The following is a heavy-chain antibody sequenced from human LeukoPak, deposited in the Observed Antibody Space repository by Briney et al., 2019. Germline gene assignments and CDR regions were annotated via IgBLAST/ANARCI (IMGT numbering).Heavy chain of an antibody. CDR1: GGTFSSYA. Sequence: SVKVSCKASGGTFSSYAISWVRQAPGQGLEWMGGIIPIFGTANYAQKFQGRVTITTDESTSTAYMELSSLRSEDTAVYYCVRAGYCSSTSCYSYYMDVWGKGTTVTVSS. V-gene: IGHV1-69*05. D-gene: IGHD2-2*01. J-gene: IGHJ6*03. CDR2: IIPIFGTA. CDR3: VRAGYCSSTSCYSYYMDV.